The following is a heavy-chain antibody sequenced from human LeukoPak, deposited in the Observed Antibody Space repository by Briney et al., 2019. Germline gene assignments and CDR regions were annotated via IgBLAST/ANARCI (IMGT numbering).Heavy chain of an antibody. CDR3: ARPHYYDITDAFDI. D-gene: IGHD3-22*01. CDR1: GFTFSSYA. V-gene: IGHV3-30-3*01. J-gene: IGHJ3*02. Sequence: PGRSLRLSCAASGFTFSSYAMHWVRQAPGKGLEWVAVISYDGSNKYHADSVRGRFTISRDKSKNTLYLQMNSLRAEDTAVYYCARPHYYDITDAFDIWGQGTMVTVSS. CDR2: ISYDGSNK.